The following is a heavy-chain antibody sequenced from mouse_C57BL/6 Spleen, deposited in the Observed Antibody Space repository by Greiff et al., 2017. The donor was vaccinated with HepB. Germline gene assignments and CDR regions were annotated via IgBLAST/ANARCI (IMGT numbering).Heavy chain of an antibody. CDR3: ARGSIYYDYEGYFDY. CDR2: ISDGGSYT. Sequence: DVKLVESGGGLVKPGGSLKLSCAASGFTFSSYAMSWVRQTPEKRLEWVATISDGGSYTYYPDNVKGRFTISRDNAKNNLYLQMSHLKSEDTAMYYCARGSIYYDYEGYFDYWGQGTTLTVSS. V-gene: IGHV5-4*03. D-gene: IGHD2-4*01. J-gene: IGHJ2*01. CDR1: GFTFSSYA.